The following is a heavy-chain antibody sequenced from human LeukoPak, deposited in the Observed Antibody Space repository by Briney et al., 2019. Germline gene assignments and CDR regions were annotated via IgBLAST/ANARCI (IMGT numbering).Heavy chain of an antibody. V-gene: IGHV3-48*03. CDR2: MSSSGSTI. D-gene: IGHD2-2*02. CDR3: ARGLGYCSSASCYNVGSIDY. CDR1: GFTFSTYE. Sequence: AGGSVRLSCAASGFTFSTYEMNWDRQAPGKGLEWVSYMSSSGSTIHYADSVRGRFTISRDNDKNSLYLQMNSLRAEDTAVYYCARGLGYCSSASCYNVGSIDYWGQRTLGSASS. J-gene: IGHJ4*02.